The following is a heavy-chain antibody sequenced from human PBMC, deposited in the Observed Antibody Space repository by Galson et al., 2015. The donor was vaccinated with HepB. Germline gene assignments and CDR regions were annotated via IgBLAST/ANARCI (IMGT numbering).Heavy chain of an antibody. J-gene: IGHJ5*02. V-gene: IGHV4-34*01. D-gene: IGHD3-10*01. CDR3: ARGMRGSGSSGFDP. CDR1: GGSFSGYY. CDR2: INHSGST. Sequence: SETLSLTCAVYGGSFSGYYWSWIRQPPGKGLEWIGEINHSGSTNYNPSLKSRVTISVDTSKNQFSLKLRTVTAADTAVYYCARGMRGSGSSGFDPWGQGTLVTVSA.